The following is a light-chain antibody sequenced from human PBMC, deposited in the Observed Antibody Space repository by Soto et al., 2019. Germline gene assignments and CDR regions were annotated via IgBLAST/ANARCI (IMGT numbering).Light chain of an antibody. CDR1: QSVSGS. CDR2: DAS. V-gene: IGKV3-11*01. J-gene: IGKJ4*01. CDR3: QEGTYWPA. Sequence: TQSPATLSLKKGEKATLSCRASQSVSGSLGWCQQKPGQAPRLIIYDASVRATGIPARFSGSGSGTGSTLTISSLEPEDFAVYYCQEGTYWPAFGGGTNVDIK.